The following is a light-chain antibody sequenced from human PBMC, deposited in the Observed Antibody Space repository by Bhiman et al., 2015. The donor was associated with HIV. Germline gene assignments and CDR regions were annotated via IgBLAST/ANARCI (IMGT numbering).Light chain of an antibody. CDR1: SSDVGSYDL. CDR2: EVS. V-gene: IGLV2-14*02. CDR3: QSYDSSLSVWV. J-gene: IGLJ3*02. Sequence: QSALTQPASVSGSPGQSITISCTGTSSDVGSYDLVSWYQQHPGKAPKLMIYEVSKRPSGVPDRFSGSKSGNTASLTVSGLQAEDEADYYCQSYDSSLSVWVFGGGTKLTVL.